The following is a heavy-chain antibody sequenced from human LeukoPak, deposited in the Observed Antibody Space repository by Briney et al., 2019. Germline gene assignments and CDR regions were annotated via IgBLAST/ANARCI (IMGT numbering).Heavy chain of an antibody. V-gene: IGHV4-59*11. D-gene: IGHD3-3*01. CDR2: LLYSGST. J-gene: IGHJ5*02. CDR1: GGPLKIHH. CDR3: ARGLFGVEDYTPLYNWFDP. Sequence: EPLSLPCSLSGGPLKIHHGICPRQPPEKSLVGWGYLLYSGSTNYNPSLKSRVTISVDTSKNQFSLKLSSVTAADTAVYYCARGLFGVEDYTPLYNWFDPWGQGTLVTVSS.